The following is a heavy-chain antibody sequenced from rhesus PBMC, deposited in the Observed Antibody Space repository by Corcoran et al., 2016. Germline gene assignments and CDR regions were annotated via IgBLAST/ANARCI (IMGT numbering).Heavy chain of an antibody. Sequence: QVQLLESGPGLVKPSETLSLTCTVSGASIRSNWWNWIRQPPGKGPEWIAEINGDSGNTNFNPSLKSRVTVSKDASKNQFSLKLSSVTAADTAVYYCARDLLIDQVWYFDLWGPGTPITISS. CDR3: ARDLLIDQVWYFDL. V-gene: IGHV4-80*01. CDR1: GASIRSNW. J-gene: IGHJ2*01. D-gene: IGHD2-15*01. CDR2: INGDSGNT.